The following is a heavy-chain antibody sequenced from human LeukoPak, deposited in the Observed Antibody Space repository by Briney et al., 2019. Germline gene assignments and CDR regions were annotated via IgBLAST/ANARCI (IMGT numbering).Heavy chain of an antibody. CDR3: ARGPKWTGSYYYFDY. CDR1: GYSFNSNG. CDR2: MNPNSGNT. V-gene: IGHV1-8*01. D-gene: IGHD1-26*01. Sequence: GASVKVSCRASGYSFNSNGISWVRQAPGQGLEGMVWMNPNSGNTGYTQKFQGRVTISRNTSITTAYMELSSLRSEDTGVYYCARGPKWTGSYYYFDYWGQGTLVTVSS. J-gene: IGHJ4*02.